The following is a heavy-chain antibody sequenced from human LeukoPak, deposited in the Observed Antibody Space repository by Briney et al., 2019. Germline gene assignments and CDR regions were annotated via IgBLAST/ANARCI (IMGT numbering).Heavy chain of an antibody. CDR1: GFTFDDYT. CDR3: AKAPPGYSSGWHDPFDY. CDR2: ISWDGGST. J-gene: IGHJ4*02. V-gene: IGHV3-43*01. D-gene: IGHD6-19*01. Sequence: PGGSLRLSCAASGFTFDDYTMHWVRQAPGKGLEWVSLISWDGGSTYYADSVKGRFTISRDNSKNSLYLQMNSLRAEDTAVYYCAKAPPGYSSGWHDPFDYWGQGTLVTVSS.